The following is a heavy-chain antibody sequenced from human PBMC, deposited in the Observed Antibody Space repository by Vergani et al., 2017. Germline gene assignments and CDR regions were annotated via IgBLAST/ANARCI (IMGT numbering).Heavy chain of an antibody. V-gene: IGHV3-9*01. CDR2: ICWNSGSI. D-gene: IGHD3-3*01. CDR3: AKDKVSGITIFGVVEPNGMDV. Sequence: EVQLVESGGGLVQPGRSLRLSCAASGFTFDDYAMHWVRQAPGKGLEWVSGICWNSGSIGYADSVKGRFTISRDNAKNSLYLQMNSLRAEDTALYYCAKDKVSGITIFGVVEPNGMDVWGQGTTVTVSS. CDR1: GFTFDDYA. J-gene: IGHJ6*02.